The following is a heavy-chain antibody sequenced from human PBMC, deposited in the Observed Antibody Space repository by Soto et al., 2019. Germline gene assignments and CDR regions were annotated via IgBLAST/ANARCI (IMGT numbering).Heavy chain of an antibody. D-gene: IGHD1-26*01. Sequence: QVQLVQSGAEVKKPGASVKVSCKASGYTFTSYDINWVRQATGQGLEWMGWMNPNSGNTGYAQKFQGRVTMTRNTSISTAYMELGSLRSEDTAVYYCASGYYVIFGMDVWGQGTTVTVSS. CDR3: ASGYYVIFGMDV. V-gene: IGHV1-8*01. J-gene: IGHJ6*02. CDR1: GYTFTSYD. CDR2: MNPNSGNT.